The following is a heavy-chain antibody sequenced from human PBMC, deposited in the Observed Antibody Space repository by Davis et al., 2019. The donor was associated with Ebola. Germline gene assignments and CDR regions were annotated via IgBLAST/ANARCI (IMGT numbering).Heavy chain of an antibody. CDR2: IDPSDSYT. V-gene: IGHV5-10-1*01. D-gene: IGHD2-15*01. J-gene: IGHJ4*02. CDR1: GYSFTSYW. Sequence: GGSLRLSCKGSGYSFTSYWISWVRQMPGKGLEWMGRIDPSDSYTNYSPSFQGHVTISADKSISTAYLQWSSLKASDTAMYYCARRAAGCSGGSCYLTHFDYWGQGTLVTVSS. CDR3: ARRAAGCSGGSCYLTHFDY.